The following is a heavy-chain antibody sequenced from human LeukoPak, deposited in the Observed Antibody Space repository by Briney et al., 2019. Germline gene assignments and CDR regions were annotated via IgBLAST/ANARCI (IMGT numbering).Heavy chain of an antibody. CDR1: GYTLTELS. J-gene: IGHJ5*02. CDR2: FDPEDGET. CDR3: ATWGTGTTVLPVFDP. Sequence: ASVKVSCKVSGYTLTELSMHWVRQAPGKGLEWMRGFDPEDGETIYAQKFQGRVTMTEDTSTDTAYMELSSLRSEDTAVYYCATWGTGTTVLPVFDPWGQGTLVTVSS. V-gene: IGHV1-24*01. D-gene: IGHD1-7*01.